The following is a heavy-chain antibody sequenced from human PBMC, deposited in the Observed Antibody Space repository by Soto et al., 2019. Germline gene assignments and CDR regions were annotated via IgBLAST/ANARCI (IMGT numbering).Heavy chain of an antibody. CDR1: GCSLTKSGVG. CDR2: ISWDDDR. J-gene: IGHJ5*01. CDR3: AHRVADSVSWTVGGFES. V-gene: IGHV2-5*02. Sequence: QITLKESGPTLVEPTQTLTLTCSFSGCSLTKSGVGVGWFRQASGQALECLGIISWDDDRRYNTSLKTRLTITTDNDNNQVVHTMTSMEPVDTGKYSSAHRVADSVSWTVGGFESWGQGTQVTVS. D-gene: IGHD1-1*01.